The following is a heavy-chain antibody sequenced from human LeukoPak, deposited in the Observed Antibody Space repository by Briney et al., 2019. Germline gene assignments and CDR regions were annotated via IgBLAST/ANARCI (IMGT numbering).Heavy chain of an antibody. CDR2: IYYSGRT. V-gene: IGHV4-39*07. D-gene: IGHD3-3*01. J-gene: IGHJ3*02. Sequence: SETLSLTCTVSGGSISSSSYYWGWIRQPPGKGLEWIGSIYYSGRTYYNPSLKSRVTISVDTSKNQFSLKLSSVTAADTAVYYCALVLRFHDAFDIWGQGTMVTVSS. CDR1: GGSISSSSYY. CDR3: ALVLRFHDAFDI.